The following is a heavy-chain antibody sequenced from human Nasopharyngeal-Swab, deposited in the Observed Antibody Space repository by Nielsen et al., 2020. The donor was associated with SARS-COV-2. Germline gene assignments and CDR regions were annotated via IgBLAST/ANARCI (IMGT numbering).Heavy chain of an antibody. CDR3: ARKMYCFHAMDV. CDR2: FFSTGEP. D-gene: IGHD5-24*01. V-gene: IGHV2-26*01. J-gene: IGHJ6*02. Sequence: WIRQPPGKALEWLAHFFSTGEPSYSSSLKRRLTVSEDTSKSQVVLTMTNMDPADTATYYCARKMYCFHAMDVWGQGTTVTVSS.